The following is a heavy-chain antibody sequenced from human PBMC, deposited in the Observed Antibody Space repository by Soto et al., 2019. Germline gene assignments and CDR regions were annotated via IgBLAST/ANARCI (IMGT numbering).Heavy chain of an antibody. Sequence: SETLSLTCTVSGDSLGNYYWFWIRQSAGKGLEWIGRIYATGTTDYNPSLKSRVMMSVDTSKKQFSLKLRSVTAADTAVYYCVRDGTKTLRDWFDPWGQGISVTVSS. J-gene: IGHJ5*02. D-gene: IGHD1-1*01. CDR2: IYATGTT. CDR1: GDSLGNYY. CDR3: VRDGTKTLRDWFDP. V-gene: IGHV4-4*07.